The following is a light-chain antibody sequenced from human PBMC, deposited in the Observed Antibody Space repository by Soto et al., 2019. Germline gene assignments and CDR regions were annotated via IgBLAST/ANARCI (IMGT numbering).Light chain of an antibody. CDR3: AAWDVSLDGPV. CDR1: YSNIGTNT. CDR2: SNS. V-gene: IGLV1-44*01. J-gene: IGLJ3*02. Sequence: QSVLTQPPSASGTPGQRVTISCSGSYSNIGTNTVNWYQQVPGTAPKLLIYSNSQRPSGVPDRFSGSKSGTSASLAISGLQSCDEADYYCAAWDVSLDGPVFGGGTKLTVL.